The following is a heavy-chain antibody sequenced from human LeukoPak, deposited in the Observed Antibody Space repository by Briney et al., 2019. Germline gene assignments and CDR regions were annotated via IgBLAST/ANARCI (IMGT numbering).Heavy chain of an antibody. Sequence: ASVKVSCKASGYTFTSYAMNWVRQAPGQGLEWMGWINTNTGNPTYAQGFTGRFVFSLDTSVSTAYLQISSLKAEDTAVYYCARRLLWFGELDSLVDPWGQGTLVTVSS. D-gene: IGHD3-10*01. CDR2: INTNTGNP. V-gene: IGHV7-4-1*02. CDR1: GYTFTSYA. CDR3: ARRLLWFGELDSLVDP. J-gene: IGHJ5*02.